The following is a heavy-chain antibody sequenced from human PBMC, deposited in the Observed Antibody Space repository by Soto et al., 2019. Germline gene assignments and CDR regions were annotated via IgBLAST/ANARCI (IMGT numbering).Heavy chain of an antibody. CDR1: GFTFSSYG. Sequence: GGSLRLSCAASGFTFSSYGMHWVRQAPGKGLEWVAVISYDGSNKYYADSVKGRFTISRDNSKNTLYLQMNSLRAEDTAVYYCAKDITGIGAHLHSYGMDVWGQGTTVTVSS. V-gene: IGHV3-30*18. CDR3: AKDITGIGAHLHSYGMDV. J-gene: IGHJ6*02. CDR2: ISYDGSNK. D-gene: IGHD1-20*01.